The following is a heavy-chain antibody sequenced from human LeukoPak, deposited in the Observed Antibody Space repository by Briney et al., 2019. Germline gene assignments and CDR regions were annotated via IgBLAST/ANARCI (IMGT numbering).Heavy chain of an antibody. V-gene: IGHV3-23*01. CDR1: GFTFSSYA. J-gene: IGHJ3*02. CDR2: ISGSGGST. CDR3: ARSDCSSTSCYSHAFDI. D-gene: IGHD2-2*01. Sequence: PGGFLRLSCAASGFTFSSYAMSWVRQAPGKGLEWVSAISGSGGSTYYADSVKGRFTISRDNSKNTLYLQMNSLRAEDTAVYYCARSDCSSTSCYSHAFDIWGQGTMVTVSS.